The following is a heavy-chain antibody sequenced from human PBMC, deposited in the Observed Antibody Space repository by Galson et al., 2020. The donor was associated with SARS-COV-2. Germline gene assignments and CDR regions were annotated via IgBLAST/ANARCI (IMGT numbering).Heavy chain of an antibody. CDR2: ILTRGGT. J-gene: IGHJ3*02. CDR1: GTSITRASYS. D-gene: IGHD4-17*01. Sequence: SEPLSPTCAVPGTSITRASYSGNAIRPPQGKGLGGIGYILTRGGTYYNPSLKSRVTISGDRSKDQFSLRLSSVTAAGAAVYFCARLHYGEYAPEAFDIWGPGTRVTVAS. V-gene: IGHV4-30-2*01. CDR3: ARLHYGEYAPEAFDI.